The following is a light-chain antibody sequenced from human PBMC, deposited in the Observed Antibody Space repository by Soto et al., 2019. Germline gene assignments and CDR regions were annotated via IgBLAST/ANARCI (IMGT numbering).Light chain of an antibody. CDR3: SSYTSSSTLV. Sequence: QSALTQPASVSGSPGQSITISCTGTSSDVGGYNYVSWYQQHPGKAPKLMIYDVSNRPSCVSNRFSGSKSGNTASLTISGIQAEHEADYYCSSYTSSSTLVFGGGTKVTVL. CDR2: DVS. CDR1: SSDVGGYNY. V-gene: IGLV2-14*01. J-gene: IGLJ2*01.